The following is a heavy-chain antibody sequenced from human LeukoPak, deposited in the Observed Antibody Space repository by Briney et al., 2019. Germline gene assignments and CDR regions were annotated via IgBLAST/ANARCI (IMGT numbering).Heavy chain of an antibody. CDR2: ISGSGGST. D-gene: IGHD3-10*01. J-gene: IGHJ4*02. CDR3: AKKAPFPGESPRACLVY. V-gene: IGHV3-23*01. Sequence: GGSLRLSCAASGFTFSSYAMSWVRQAPGKGLEWLSAISGSGGSTYYADSVKGRFTISRDNSKSTLYLQMNSLRAEDTAVYYCAKKAPFPGESPRACLVYWGQGTLVTVSS. CDR1: GFTFSSYA.